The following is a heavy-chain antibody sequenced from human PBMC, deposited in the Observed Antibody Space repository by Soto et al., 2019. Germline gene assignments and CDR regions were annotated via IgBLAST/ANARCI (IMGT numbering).Heavy chain of an antibody. CDR1: GFTFSSYA. J-gene: IGHJ6*03. CDR3: AKGYCSSTSCRGYYYYYYMDV. V-gene: IGHV3-23*01. D-gene: IGHD2-2*01. Sequence: GGSLRLSCAASGFTFSSYAMSWVRQAPGKGLEWVSAISGSGGSTYYADSVKGRFTISRDNSKNTLYLQMNSLRAEDTAVYYCAKGYCSSTSCRGYYYYYYMDVWGKGTTVTVSS. CDR2: ISGSGGST.